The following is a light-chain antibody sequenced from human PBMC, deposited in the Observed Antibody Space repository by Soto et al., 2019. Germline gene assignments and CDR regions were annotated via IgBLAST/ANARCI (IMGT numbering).Light chain of an antibody. CDR3: QKSNSASRT. CDR2: AAS. V-gene: IGKV1-27*01. Sequence: DIQMTQSHSSLSASVGARVTITCRASQGISNYLAWYQQKPGKVPKLLIYAASTLQSGVPSRGSGSGSGTDFTLTISSLQPEDVATYYCQKSNSASRTFGPGTKVDIK. CDR1: QGISNY. J-gene: IGKJ1*01.